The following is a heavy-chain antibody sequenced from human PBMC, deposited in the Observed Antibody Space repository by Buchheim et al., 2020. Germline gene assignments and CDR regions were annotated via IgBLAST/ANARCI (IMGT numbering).Heavy chain of an antibody. CDR3: ARESYGLDY. J-gene: IGHJ4*02. CDR2: IWYDGSNK. Sequence: QVQLVESGGGVVQPWTSLRLSCVASGFTFWDSAMHWVRQAPGKGLEWVAVIWYDGSNKYYADSVKGRFTISRDNSKNTLYLQMNSLRAEDTAVYYCARESYGLDYWGQGTL. V-gene: IGHV3-33*01. D-gene: IGHD5-18*01. CDR1: GFTFWDSA.